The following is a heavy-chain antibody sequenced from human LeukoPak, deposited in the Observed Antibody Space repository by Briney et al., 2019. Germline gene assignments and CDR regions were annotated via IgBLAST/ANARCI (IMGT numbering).Heavy chain of an antibody. J-gene: IGHJ3*02. Sequence: PGGSLRLSCAASGFTFSSYGMSWVRQAPGKGLEWVSVIYSGGSTYYADSVKDRFTISRDNSKNTLYLQMNSLRAEDTAVYYCARHLRGAFDIWGQGTMVTVSS. CDR3: ARHLRGAFDI. CDR1: GFTFSSYG. CDR2: IYSGGST. V-gene: IGHV3-66*04.